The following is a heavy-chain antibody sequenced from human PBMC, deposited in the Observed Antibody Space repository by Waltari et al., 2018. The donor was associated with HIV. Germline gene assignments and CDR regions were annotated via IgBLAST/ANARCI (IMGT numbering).Heavy chain of an antibody. CDR3: ARAGAYYYFDY. CDR2: LYYSGTT. D-gene: IGHD1-26*01. V-gene: IGHV4-39*01. Sequence: QLQLQESGPGLVKPSETLSLTCSVSGGSIRSSSYFWGWIRQPPGKGLEWIGNLYYSGTTYYSPSLRSGVTISIDKPKNQFSLKLSSVTDADTAVYYCARAGAYYYFDYWGQGSLVTVSS. CDR1: GGSIRSSSYF. J-gene: IGHJ4*02.